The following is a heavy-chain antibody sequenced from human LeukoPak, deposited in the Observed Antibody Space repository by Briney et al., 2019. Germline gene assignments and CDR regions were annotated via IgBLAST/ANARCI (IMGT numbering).Heavy chain of an antibody. J-gene: IGHJ4*02. Sequence: GGSLRLSCAASGFTFSSYATSWVRQAPGKGLEWVSAISGSGGSTYYADSVKGRFTISRDNSKNTLYLQMNSQRAEDTAVYYCAKDLPTIRDSSGYGGYFDYWGQGTLVTVSS. CDR1: GFTFSSYA. V-gene: IGHV3-23*01. D-gene: IGHD3-22*01. CDR2: ISGSGGST. CDR3: AKDLPTIRDSSGYGGYFDY.